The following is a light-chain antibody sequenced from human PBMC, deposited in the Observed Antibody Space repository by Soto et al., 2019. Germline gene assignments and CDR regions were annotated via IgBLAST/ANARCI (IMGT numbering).Light chain of an antibody. CDR3: QQYNSQYT. CDR2: DVF. CDR1: QSITYW. V-gene: IGKV1-5*01. Sequence: IQMTQSPSSLSASVGDRVTITCRASQSITYWLAWYQQKPGRAPKLLIYDVFNLQSGVPSRFSGSGSGTDFTLTISSLQPDDFSTYYCQQYNSQYTFGQGIKVDI. J-gene: IGKJ2*01.